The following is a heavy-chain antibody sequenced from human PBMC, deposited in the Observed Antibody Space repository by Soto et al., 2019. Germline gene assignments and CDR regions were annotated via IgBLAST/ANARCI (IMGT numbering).Heavy chain of an antibody. V-gene: IGHV3-23*01. J-gene: IGHJ5*02. CDR2: ISGSGGST. CDR1: GFTFSSYA. D-gene: IGHD6-6*01. Sequence: GGSLRLSCAASGFTFSSYAMSWVRQAPGKGLEWVSAISGSGGSTYYADSVKGRFTISRDNSKNTLYLQMNSLRAEDTAVYYCAKDHFSSSPGIPWFDPWGQGTLVTVSS. CDR3: AKDHFSSSPGIPWFDP.